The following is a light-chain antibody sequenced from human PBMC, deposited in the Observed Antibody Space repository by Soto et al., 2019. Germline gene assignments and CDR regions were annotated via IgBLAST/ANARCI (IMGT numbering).Light chain of an antibody. Sequence: EIVLTQSPATLSLFPGERATLSCMASQSVSNNYLAWYQQKPGQAPRLLIYGASNRATGIPDRFSGSGSGTEFTLTISSLQPDDFATYYCQQYNTFWTFGQGTKVDI. CDR3: QQYNTFWT. CDR1: QSVSNNY. J-gene: IGKJ1*01. V-gene: IGKV3-20*01. CDR2: GAS.